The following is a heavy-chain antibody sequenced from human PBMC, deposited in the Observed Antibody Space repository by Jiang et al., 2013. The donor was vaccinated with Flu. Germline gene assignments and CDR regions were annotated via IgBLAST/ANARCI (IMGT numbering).Heavy chain of an antibody. V-gene: IGHV4-34*10. Sequence: SLTCAVYGGSFSGYYWSWIRQSPGKGLEWIGEINHSGITNYNPSLKSRVTMSVDTSRNQFSLKLASVTAADTAVYYCARYSSRTVTQGSTVDSWGRGTLV. CDR2: INHSGIT. D-gene: IGHD4-17*01. CDR3: ARYSSRTVTQGSTVDS. J-gene: IGHJ4*02. CDR1: GGSFSGYY.